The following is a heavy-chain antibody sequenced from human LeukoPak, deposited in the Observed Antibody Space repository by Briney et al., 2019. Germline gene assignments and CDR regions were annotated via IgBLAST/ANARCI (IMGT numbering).Heavy chain of an antibody. V-gene: IGHV3-23*01. CDR2: ISGSGGST. CDR1: GFTFSSYA. Sequence: GGSLRLSCAASGFTFSSYAMSWVRQAPGKGLEWVSAISGSGGSTYYADSVKGRFTISRDNSKNTLYLQMNSLRAEDTAVYYCAKDLDFWSGYSLDAFDIWGQGTMVTVSS. D-gene: IGHD3-3*01. CDR3: AKDLDFWSGYSLDAFDI. J-gene: IGHJ3*02.